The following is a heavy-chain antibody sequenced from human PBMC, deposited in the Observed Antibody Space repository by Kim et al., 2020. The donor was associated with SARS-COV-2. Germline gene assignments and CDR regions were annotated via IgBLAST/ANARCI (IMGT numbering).Heavy chain of an antibody. Sequence: GESLRLSCAASGFSVSTNYMSWVRQAPGKGLEWVSVIYSDGSTYYADSVKDRFTISRDSAKNTLYLQMNSLRAEDTAVYYCARVARGDGYNYDNWGQGTL. CDR2: IYSDGST. D-gene: IGHD5-12*01. CDR3: ARVARGDGYNYDN. J-gene: IGHJ4*02. V-gene: IGHV3-66*01. CDR1: GFSVSTNY.